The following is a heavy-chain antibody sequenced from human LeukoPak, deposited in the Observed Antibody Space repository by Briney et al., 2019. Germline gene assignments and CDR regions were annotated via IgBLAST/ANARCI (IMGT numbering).Heavy chain of an antibody. Sequence: ASVKVSCKVSGYTLTELSMHWVRQAPGKGLEWMGGFDPEDGETIYAQKFQGRVTMTEDTSTDTAYMELSSLRSEDTAVYYCASGYSSNWYTDDAFDIWGQGTMVTVSS. CDR1: GYTLTELS. CDR3: ASGYSSNWYTDDAFDI. D-gene: IGHD6-13*01. J-gene: IGHJ3*02. CDR2: FDPEDGET. V-gene: IGHV1-24*01.